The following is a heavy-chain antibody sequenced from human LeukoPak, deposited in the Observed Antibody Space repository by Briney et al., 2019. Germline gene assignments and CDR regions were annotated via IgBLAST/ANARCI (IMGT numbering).Heavy chain of an antibody. CDR2: MNPNSGNT. V-gene: IGHV1-8*01. CDR3: ARVEVNGDRLLFDY. D-gene: IGHD4-17*01. CDR1: GCTFTSYD. Sequence: GASVKVSCKAAGCTFTSYDINWVRQATGQGREWMGWMNPNSGNTGYAQKFQGRVTMTRNTSISTAYMELSSLRSEDTAVYYCARVEVNGDRLLFDYWGQGTLVTVSS. J-gene: IGHJ4*02.